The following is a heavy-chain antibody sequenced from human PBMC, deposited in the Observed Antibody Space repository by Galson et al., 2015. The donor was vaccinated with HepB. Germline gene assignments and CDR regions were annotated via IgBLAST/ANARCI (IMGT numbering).Heavy chain of an antibody. D-gene: IGHD4-17*01. Sequence: SLRLSCAASGFTFSTHAMTWVRQVPGKGLEWLSTISGGGTSTYYTDSVKGRFTISRDNSKNTLYLQMQILRAEDAAVYYCAQAYGLFESWGQGVLVTVSS. J-gene: IGHJ5*01. CDR2: ISGGGTST. V-gene: IGHV3-23*01. CDR3: AQAYGLFES. CDR1: GFTFSTHA.